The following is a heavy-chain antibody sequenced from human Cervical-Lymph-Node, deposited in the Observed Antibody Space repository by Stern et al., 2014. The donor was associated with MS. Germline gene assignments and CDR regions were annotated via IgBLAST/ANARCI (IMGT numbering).Heavy chain of an antibody. CDR2: INTHNGTT. Sequence: QVQLVQSGAEVKKPGASVKVSCKSSGDTFTTYGISWVRQAPGQGLEWMGWINTHNGTTICGQQFHGRVTMTTDTFTSIVYMELRSLRSDDTAVYYCARSYCSLDNCPARHDDWFDPWGQGTLVTVSS. D-gene: IGHD2-15*01. V-gene: IGHV1-18*01. CDR1: GDTFTTYG. CDR3: ARSYCSLDNCPARHDDWFDP. J-gene: IGHJ5*02.